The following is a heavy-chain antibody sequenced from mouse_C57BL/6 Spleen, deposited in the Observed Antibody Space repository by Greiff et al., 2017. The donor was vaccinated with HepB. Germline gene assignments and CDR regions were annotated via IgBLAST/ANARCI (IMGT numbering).Heavy chain of an antibody. CDR3: ARGYCTSSRDYNAMDY. CDR1: GYTFTSYW. Sequence: QVQLQQPGAELVKPGASVKMSCKASGYTFTSYWITWVKQRPGQGLEWIGDIYPGSGSTNYNEKFKSKATLTVDTSSSTAYMQRSSLTSEDSAVYYSARGYCTSSRDYNAMDYWGEGTSVTASS. CDR2: IYPGSGST. V-gene: IGHV1-55*01. J-gene: IGHJ4*01. D-gene: IGHD1-1*01.